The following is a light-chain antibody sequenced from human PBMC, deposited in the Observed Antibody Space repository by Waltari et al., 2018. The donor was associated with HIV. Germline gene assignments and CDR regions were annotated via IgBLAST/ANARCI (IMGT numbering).Light chain of an antibody. CDR3: SSYTSNTTVV. Sequence: QSALTQPASVSGSPGQSVTISCIDTNNDIGGYHYVSWYQQHADKAPKLLLYEVSNRPSGGSHRFSGSRSGNTASLTVSGLRAEDEADYYCSSYTSNTTVVFGGGTKLTVL. CDR2: EVS. J-gene: IGLJ2*01. V-gene: IGLV2-14*03. CDR1: NNDIGGYHY.